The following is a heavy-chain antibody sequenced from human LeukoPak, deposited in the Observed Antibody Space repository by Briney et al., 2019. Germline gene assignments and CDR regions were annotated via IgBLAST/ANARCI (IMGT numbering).Heavy chain of an antibody. V-gene: IGHV3-48*04. CDR2: ISSSGSTT. Sequence: PGGSLRLSCAASGFTFSNYWMSWVRQAPGKGLEWVSYISSSGSTTYYADSVKGRFTISRDNAKNSLYLQMDSLRAEDTAVYYCARGLSGSSSPLYPLDSWGQGALVTVSS. J-gene: IGHJ4*02. D-gene: IGHD6-6*01. CDR1: GFTFSNYW. CDR3: ARGLSGSSSPLYPLDS.